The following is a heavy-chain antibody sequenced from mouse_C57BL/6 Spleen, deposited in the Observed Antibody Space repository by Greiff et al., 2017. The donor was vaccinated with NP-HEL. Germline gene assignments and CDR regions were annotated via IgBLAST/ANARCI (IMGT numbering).Heavy chain of an antibody. J-gene: IGHJ4*01. CDR2: ISSGSSTI. D-gene: IGHD2-1*01. CDR1: GFTFSDYG. CDR3: ARGYGNYVNYAMDY. V-gene: IGHV5-17*01. Sequence: EVKLVESGGGLVKPGGSLKLSCAASGFTFSDYGMHWVRQAPEKGLEWVAYISSGSSTIYYADTVKGRFTISRDNAKNTLFLQMTSLRSEDTAMYYCARGYGNYVNYAMDYWGQGTSVTVSS.